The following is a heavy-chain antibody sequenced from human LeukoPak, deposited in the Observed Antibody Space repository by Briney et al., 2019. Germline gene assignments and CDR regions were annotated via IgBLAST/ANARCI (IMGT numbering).Heavy chain of an antibody. D-gene: IGHD6-19*01. CDR3: ASRTREAVAGTGGGAFDI. Sequence: PGGSLRLSCAASGFTFSSYSMNWVRQAPGKGLEWVSSISSSSSYIYYADSVKGRFTISRDNAKNSLYLQMNSLRAEDTAVYYCASRTREAVAGTGGGAFDIWGQGTMVTVSS. CDR1: GFTFSSYS. V-gene: IGHV3-21*01. J-gene: IGHJ3*02. CDR2: ISSSSSYI.